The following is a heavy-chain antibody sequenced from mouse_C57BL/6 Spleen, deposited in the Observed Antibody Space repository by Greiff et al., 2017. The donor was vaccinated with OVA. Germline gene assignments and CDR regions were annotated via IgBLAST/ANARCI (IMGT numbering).Heavy chain of an antibody. J-gene: IGHJ3*01. Sequence: QVQLQQSGAELAKPGASVKLSCKASGYTFTSYWMHWVKQRPGQGLEWIGYINPSSGYTKYNQKFKDKATLTADKSSSTAYRQLSSLRYEDSAVYYCARSEGYDYDEAWFAYWGQGTLVTVSA. V-gene: IGHV1-7*01. CDR1: GYTFTSYW. CDR2: INPSSGYT. CDR3: ARSEGYDYDEAWFAY. D-gene: IGHD2-4*01.